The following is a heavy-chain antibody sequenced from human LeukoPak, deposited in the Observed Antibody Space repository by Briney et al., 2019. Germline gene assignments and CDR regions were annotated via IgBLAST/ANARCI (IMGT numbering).Heavy chain of an antibody. J-gene: IGHJ6*02. CDR2: IIPIFGTA. Sequence: SVKVSCKASGGTFSSYAISWVRQAPGQGLEWMGGIIPIFGTANYAQKFQGRVAITADESTSTAYMELSSLRSEDMAVYYCARLPLRSIAVGYYGMDVWGQGTTVTVSS. V-gene: IGHV1-69*13. D-gene: IGHD6-6*01. CDR1: GGTFSSYA. CDR3: ARLPLRSIAVGYYGMDV.